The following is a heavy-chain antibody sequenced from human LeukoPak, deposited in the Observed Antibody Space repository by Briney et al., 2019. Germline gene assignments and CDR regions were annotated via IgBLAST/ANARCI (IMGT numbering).Heavy chain of an antibody. D-gene: IGHD3-10*02. Sequence: GGSLRLSCAASGFTFSRYWMSWIRQAPGKGLQWLAYSSTSGSITYYADSVKGRFTISRDNAKNSVYLQMNSLRAEDTAVYYCARDFSDVRGNIFDSWGQGTLVTVSS. V-gene: IGHV3-11*04. CDR3: ARDFSDVRGNIFDS. CDR1: GFTFSRYW. CDR2: SSTSGSIT. J-gene: IGHJ4*02.